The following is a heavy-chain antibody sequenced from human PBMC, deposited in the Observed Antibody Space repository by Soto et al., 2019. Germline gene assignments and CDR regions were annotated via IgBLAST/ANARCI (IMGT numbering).Heavy chain of an antibody. CDR2: TSWKSGGI. CDR3: AKAYYVRNYYYYGMDV. J-gene: IGHJ6*02. V-gene: IGHV3-9*01. Sequence: SLRLSCAASGFTFDDYAMHWVRQAPGKGRDCASGTSWKSGGIGYADSVKGRFTISRDSAKNSLYMQMNRLRAEXTALYYCAKAYYVRNYYYYGMDVWGQGTTVTVSS. D-gene: IGHD3-10*02. CDR1: GFTFDDYA.